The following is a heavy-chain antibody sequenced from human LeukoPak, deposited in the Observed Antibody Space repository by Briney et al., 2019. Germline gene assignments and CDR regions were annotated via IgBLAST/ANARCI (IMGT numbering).Heavy chain of an antibody. D-gene: IGHD3-22*01. CDR3: ASLRYYYDSSGYQGYYFDY. CDR1: GGSISIYY. J-gene: IGHJ4*02. CDR2: IYYSGST. V-gene: IGHV4-59*01. Sequence: PSETLSLTCTVSGGSISIYYWSWIRQPPGKGLEWIGYIYYSGSTNYNPSLKSRVTISVDTSKNQFSLKLSSVTAADTAVYYCASLRYYYDSSGYQGYYFDYWGQGTLVTVSS.